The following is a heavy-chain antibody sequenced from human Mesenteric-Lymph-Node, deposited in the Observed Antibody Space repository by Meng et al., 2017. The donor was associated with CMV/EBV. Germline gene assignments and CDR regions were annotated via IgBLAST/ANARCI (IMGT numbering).Heavy chain of an antibody. V-gene: IGHV3-33*06. CDR3: AKDSRYYDFWSGYGGETYYYYGMDV. CDR2: IWYDGSNK. J-gene: IGHJ6*02. CDR1: GFTFSSYG. D-gene: IGHD3-3*01. Sequence: GESLKISCAASGFTFSSYGMHWVRQAPGKGLEWVAVIWYDGSNKYYADSVKGRFTISRDNSKNTLYLQMNSLRAEGTAVYYCAKDSRYYDFWSGYGGETYYYYGMDVWGQGTMVTVSS.